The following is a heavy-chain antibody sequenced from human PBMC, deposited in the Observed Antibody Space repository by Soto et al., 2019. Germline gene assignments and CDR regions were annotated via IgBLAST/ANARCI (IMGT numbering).Heavy chain of an antibody. Sequence: QVQLVESGGGVVQPGRSLRLSCAASGFTFNGFGMHWVRRAPGKGLEWVAVFSYDGTTTYYADSVKGRFTISRDTSKNTVSLQMSSLRVEDTAVYYCAKEKYAEASFDYWGQGTLVTVSS. V-gene: IGHV3-30*18. J-gene: IGHJ4*02. CDR1: GFTFNGFG. CDR3: AKEKYAEASFDY. CDR2: FSYDGTTT.